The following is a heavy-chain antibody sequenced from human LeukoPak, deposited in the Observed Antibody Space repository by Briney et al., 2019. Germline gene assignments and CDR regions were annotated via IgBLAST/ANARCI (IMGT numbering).Heavy chain of an antibody. CDR2: ISSSGSTI. D-gene: IGHD3-16*01. J-gene: IGHJ6*03. Sequence: GGSLRLSCAASGFTFSSYEMNWVRQAPGKGLEWVSYISSSGSTIYYADSVKGRFTISRDNAKNSLYLQMNSLRAEDTAVYYCARVQYITFGGAYYYMDVWGKGTTVTISS. V-gene: IGHV3-48*03. CDR3: ARVQYITFGGAYYYMDV. CDR1: GFTFSSYE.